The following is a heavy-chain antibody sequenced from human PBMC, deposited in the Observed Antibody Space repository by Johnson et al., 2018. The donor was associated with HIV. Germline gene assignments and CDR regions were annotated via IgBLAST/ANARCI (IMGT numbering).Heavy chain of an antibody. D-gene: IGHD3-10*01. Sequence: DVQVVESGGGVLRPGGSLRLSCAASGFTFDDYGMNWVRQAPGKGLEWVSAINWNGGTTGYADSVKGRFTISRDNAKNSLYVQMNNLRAEDTAFYYCARDKDGVPSGTFDIWGQGTMVTVSS. V-gene: IGHV3-20*04. CDR1: GFTFDDYG. J-gene: IGHJ3*02. CDR2: INWNGGTT. CDR3: ARDKDGVPSGTFDI.